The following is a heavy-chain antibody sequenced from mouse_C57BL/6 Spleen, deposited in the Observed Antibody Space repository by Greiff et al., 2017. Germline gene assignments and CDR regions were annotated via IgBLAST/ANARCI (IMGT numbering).Heavy chain of an antibody. CDR2: IRSKSSNYAT. CDR1: GFTFNTYA. V-gene: IGHV10-3*01. Sequence: DVQLVESGGGLVQPKGSLKLSCAASGFTFNTYAMHWVRQAPGKGLEWVASIRSKSSNYATYYADSVKDRFTISRDDSQCMLKLQMNNQKTEGKAWSCCVRDGSLRAFDCWGQGTTRTVAS. CDR3: VRDGSLRAFDC. J-gene: IGHJ2*01. D-gene: IGHD1-1*01.